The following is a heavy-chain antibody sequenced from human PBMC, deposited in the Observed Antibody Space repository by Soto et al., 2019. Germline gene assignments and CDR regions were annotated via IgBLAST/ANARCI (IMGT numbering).Heavy chain of an antibody. J-gene: IGHJ4*02. CDR2: IKSKTDGGTT. CDR3: TTGVGSFVS. CDR1: GFTFNDYA. Sequence: GGSLRLSCAASGFTFNDYAMHWVRQAPGKGLEWVGGIKSKTDGGTTDYAAPVKGRFTISRDDSKTTMYLQMNSRKTDDTALYYCTTGVGSFVSWGQGSLVTVSS. V-gene: IGHV3-15*07. D-gene: IGHD3-16*01.